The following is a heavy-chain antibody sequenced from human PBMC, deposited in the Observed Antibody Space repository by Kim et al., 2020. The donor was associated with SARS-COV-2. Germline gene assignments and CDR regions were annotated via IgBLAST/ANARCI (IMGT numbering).Heavy chain of an antibody. J-gene: IGHJ6*02. CDR1: GFSFSCCA. CDR2: ISHDGTSS. CDR3: ATDVWDYSAWYV. V-gene: IGHV3-23*01. Sequence: WGSLRLSCVASGFSFSCCAMTWVRQVPGKGPEWVSSISHDGTSSHYANSVRGRFTISRDDSKNTLYLQLNSLRGEDTALYYCATDVWDYSAWYVWGQGTT. D-gene: IGHD3-16*01.